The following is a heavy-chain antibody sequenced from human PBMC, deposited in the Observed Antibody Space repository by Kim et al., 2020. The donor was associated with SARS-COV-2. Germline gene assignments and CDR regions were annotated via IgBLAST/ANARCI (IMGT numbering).Heavy chain of an antibody. D-gene: IGHD6-19*01. CDR1: GFTFSNYA. V-gene: IGHV3-23*03. Sequence: GGSLRLSCAASGFTFSNYAMSWVRQAPGKGLEWVSVIYSSGNSIYYVDSVKGRFTISRDNSKNTLYLQMNSLRVEDTAVYYCAKGKGSGWYDAFDIWGQGTMVTVSS. CDR3: AKGKGSGWYDAFDI. J-gene: IGHJ3*02. CDR2: IYSSGNSI.